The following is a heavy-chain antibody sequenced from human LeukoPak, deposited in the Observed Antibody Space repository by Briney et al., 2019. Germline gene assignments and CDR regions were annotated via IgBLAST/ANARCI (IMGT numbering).Heavy chain of an antibody. CDR2: IYHSGST. D-gene: IGHD6-13*01. CDR1: GGXISSSNW. CDR3: ARGSNSTNYFDY. Sequence: SGTLSLTCGVSGGXISSSNWWSWVRQPPGKGLEWIGEIYHSGSTNYNPSLKSRVTISVDTSKNQFSLKLSSVTAADTAVYYCARGSNSTNYFDYWGQGTLVTVSS. J-gene: IGHJ4*02. V-gene: IGHV4-4*02.